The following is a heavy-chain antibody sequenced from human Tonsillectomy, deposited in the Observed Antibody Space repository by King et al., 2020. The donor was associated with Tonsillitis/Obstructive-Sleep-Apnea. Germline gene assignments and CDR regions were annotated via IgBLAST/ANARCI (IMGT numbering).Heavy chain of an antibody. CDR1: GYSFTNYW. CDR3: ARRGREYSGYDSHFDY. Sequence: VQLVESGVEVKKAGESLKISCTGSGYSFTNYWIGWVRQMPGKGLEWMGIMYPGDSDIRYSQSFQGQVTISADKSISTAYLQWNSLKASDTAMYYCARRGREYSGYDSHFDYWGQGTLVTVSS. J-gene: IGHJ4*02. D-gene: IGHD5-12*01. V-gene: IGHV5-51*01. CDR2: MYPGDSDI.